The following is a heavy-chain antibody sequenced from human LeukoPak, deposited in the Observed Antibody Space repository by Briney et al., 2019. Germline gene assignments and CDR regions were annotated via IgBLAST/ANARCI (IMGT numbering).Heavy chain of an antibody. CDR2: ISGSGGST. CDR1: GFTFSSYA. V-gene: IGHV3-23*01. J-gene: IGHJ6*02. Sequence: PGGSLRLSCAASGFTFSSYAMSWVRQAPGKGLEWVSAISGSGGSTYYADSVKGRFTISRDNSKNTLYLQMNSLRAEDTAVYYCARGPLSSPGYYYYGMDVWGQGTTVTVSS. CDR3: ARGPLSSPGYYYYGMDV. D-gene: IGHD2/OR15-2a*01.